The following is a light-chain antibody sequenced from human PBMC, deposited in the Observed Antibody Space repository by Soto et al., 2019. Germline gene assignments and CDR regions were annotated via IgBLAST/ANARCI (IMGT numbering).Light chain of an antibody. CDR1: QPISNY. J-gene: IGKJ5*01. CDR3: QQTHAVPLT. CDR2: GAS. Sequence: DVHMTQSPSSLSASVGDRVPITCRASQPISNYLNWYQQKAGEAPKVLIFGASSLQTGVPSKFSGSGYGTDFTLIINNLHPDDFATYYCQQTHAVPLTFGQGTRLEIK. V-gene: IGKV1-39*01.